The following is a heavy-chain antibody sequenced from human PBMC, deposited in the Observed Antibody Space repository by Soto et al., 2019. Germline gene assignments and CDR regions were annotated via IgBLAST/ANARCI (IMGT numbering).Heavy chain of an antibody. CDR3: ARDNNYFDP. Sequence: QVQLEQSGAEVKKPGASVKVSCKASGYTFTSNGITWVRQAPGQGLEWMGGISAYNGKTNYAQKFHDRITLTTDTYTSTAYMELRSLRSDDTAIYYCARDNNYFDPWGQGTLVTVSS. V-gene: IGHV1-18*01. J-gene: IGHJ5*02. CDR1: GYTFTSNG. CDR2: ISAYNGKT.